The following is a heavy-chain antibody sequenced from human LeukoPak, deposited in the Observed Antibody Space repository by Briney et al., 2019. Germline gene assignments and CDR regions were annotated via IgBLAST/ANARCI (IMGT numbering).Heavy chain of an antibody. J-gene: IGHJ4*02. CDR3: ASGTRLWFGESAFDY. D-gene: IGHD3-10*01. CDR2: IYYSGST. Sequence: SETLSLTCTVSGGSISSSSYYWGWIRQPPGKGLEWIGSIYYSGSTYYNPSLKSRVTISVDTSKNQFSLKLSSVTAADTAVYYCASGTRLWFGESAFDYWGQGTLVTVSS. V-gene: IGHV4-39*07. CDR1: GGSISSSSYY.